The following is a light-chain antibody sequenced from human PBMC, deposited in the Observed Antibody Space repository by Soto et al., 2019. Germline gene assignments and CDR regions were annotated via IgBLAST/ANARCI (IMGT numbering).Light chain of an antibody. CDR3: QSFDSSLNGWV. CDR2: GNT. J-gene: IGLJ3*02. Sequence: QSVLTQPPSVSGAPGQRVTISCTGSSSNIGAGHDVHWYQQVPGTAPKLLVSGNTNRPSGVPDRFSGSNSVTSASLAITGLKAEDEADYYCQSFDSSLNGWVFGGGTKLTVL. V-gene: IGLV1-40*01. CDR1: SSNIGAGHD.